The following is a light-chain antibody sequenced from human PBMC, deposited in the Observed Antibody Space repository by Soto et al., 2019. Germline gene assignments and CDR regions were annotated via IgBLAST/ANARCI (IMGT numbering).Light chain of an antibody. V-gene: IGLV2-14*01. CDR1: SRDVGGYNY. CDR2: EVS. CDR3: SSYTSRSTLV. Sequence: QSALTQPASVSGSPGQSITISCTGTSRDVGGYNYVSWYQQHPGKAPKLMIYEVSNRPSGVSNRFSGSNSGNTASLTISGLQDEDEADYYCSSYTSRSTLVFGGGTKLTV. J-gene: IGLJ3*02.